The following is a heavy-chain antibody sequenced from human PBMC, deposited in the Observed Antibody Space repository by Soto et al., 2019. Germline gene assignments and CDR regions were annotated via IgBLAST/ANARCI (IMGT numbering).Heavy chain of an antibody. CDR2: ISGSGGST. D-gene: IGHD3-16*02. J-gene: IGHJ3*02. CDR1: GFTFSSYA. CDR3: AKWSLGITFGGAIVSEAFDI. Sequence: GGSLRLSCAASGFTFSSYAMSWVRQAPGKGLEWVSAISGSGGSTYYADSVKGRFTISRDNSKNTLYLQMNSLRAEDTAVYYCAKWSLGITFGGAIVSEAFDIWGQGTMVTVSS. V-gene: IGHV3-23*01.